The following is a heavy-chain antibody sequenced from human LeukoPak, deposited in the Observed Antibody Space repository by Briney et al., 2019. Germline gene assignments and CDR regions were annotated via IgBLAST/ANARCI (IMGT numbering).Heavy chain of an antibody. CDR2: IIPIFGTA. Sequence: SVKVSCKASGGTFSSYAISWVRLAPGQGLEWMGGIIPIFGTANYAQKFQGRVTITTDESTSTAYMELSSLRSEDTAVYYCASHTVTLYYYYYMDVWGKGTTVTVSS. D-gene: IGHD4-17*01. V-gene: IGHV1-69*05. CDR1: GGTFSSYA. CDR3: ASHTVTLYYYYYMDV. J-gene: IGHJ6*03.